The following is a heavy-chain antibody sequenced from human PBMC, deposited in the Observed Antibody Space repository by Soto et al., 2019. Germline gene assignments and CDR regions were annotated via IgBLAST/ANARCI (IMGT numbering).Heavy chain of an antibody. CDR2: ISSSGGSS. Sequence: EVPLLESGGGWVQTGGSLRLSCEVSGFTFSHYAMSWVRQAPGRGLEWVSTISSSGGSSYYADSVKGRFTISRDTSKNTLSLQVSSLRAEDTAVYFCAKSGSYFDTYNYFDAWGQGTLVSVSS. D-gene: IGHD3-9*01. J-gene: IGHJ4*02. CDR1: GFTFSHYA. CDR3: AKSGSYFDTYNYFDA. V-gene: IGHV3-23*01.